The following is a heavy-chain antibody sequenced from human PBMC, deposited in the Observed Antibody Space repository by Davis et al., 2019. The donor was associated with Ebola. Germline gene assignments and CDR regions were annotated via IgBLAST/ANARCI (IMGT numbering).Heavy chain of an antibody. J-gene: IGHJ6*02. D-gene: IGHD5-18*01. CDR1: GGSISSHY. CDR2: IYYSGST. CDR3: ARAGGGYSYGSGYYYYYGMDV. V-gene: IGHV4-59*11. Sequence: SETLSLTCAVPGGSISSHYWSWIRQPPGKGLEWIGYIYYSGSTNYNPSLKSRVTISVDTSKNQFSLKLSSATAADTAVYYCARAGGGYSYGSGYYYYYGMDVWGQGTTVTVSS.